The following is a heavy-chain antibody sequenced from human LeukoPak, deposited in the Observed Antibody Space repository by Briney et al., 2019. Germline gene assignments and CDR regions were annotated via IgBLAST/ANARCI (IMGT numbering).Heavy chain of an antibody. CDR3: ARDLAYSSSSPWFDP. D-gene: IGHD6-6*01. V-gene: IGHV4-59*01. Sequence: SETLSLTCTVSGGSISSYYWSWIRQPPGKGLEWIGYIYYSGSTNYNPSLKSRVTISVDTSKNQFSLKLSSVTAADTAVYYCARDLAYSSSSPWFDPWGQGTLVTVSS. CDR1: GGSISSYY. CDR2: IYYSGST. J-gene: IGHJ5*02.